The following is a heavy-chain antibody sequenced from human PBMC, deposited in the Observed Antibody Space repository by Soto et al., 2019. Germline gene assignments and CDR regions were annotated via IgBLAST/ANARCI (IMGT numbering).Heavy chain of an antibody. Sequence: SVKVSCKASGYTFTSYGISWVRQAPGQGLEWMGWLSAYNGNTNYAEKLSGRVTMTTDTSTSTAYMELSSLRSEDTAVYYCAIALERHWLDAFDIWGQGTMLTVSS. CDR2: LSAYNGNT. J-gene: IGHJ3*02. CDR1: GYTFTSYG. D-gene: IGHD1-1*01. CDR3: AIALERHWLDAFDI. V-gene: IGHV1-18*01.